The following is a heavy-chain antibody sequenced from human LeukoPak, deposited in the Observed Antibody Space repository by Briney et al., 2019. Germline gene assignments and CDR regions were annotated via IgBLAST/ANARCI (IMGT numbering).Heavy chain of an antibody. CDR2: IYYSGST. D-gene: IGHD3-22*01. CDR3: ARGVSAYYYDSSGPTTTRYYFDY. CDR1: GGSISSGGYY. V-gene: IGHV4-31*03. Sequence: SETLSLTCTVSGGSISSGGYYWSWIRQHPGKGLEWIGYIYYSGSTYYNPSLKSRVTISVDTSKNQFSLKLSSVTAADTAVYYCARGVSAYYYDSSGPTTTRYYFDYWGQGTLVTVSS. J-gene: IGHJ4*02.